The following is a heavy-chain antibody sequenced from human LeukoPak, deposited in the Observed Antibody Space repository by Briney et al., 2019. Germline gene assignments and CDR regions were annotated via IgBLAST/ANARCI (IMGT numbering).Heavy chain of an antibody. V-gene: IGHV3-21*01. CDR3: ARSCSSTSCYTLEANWFDP. CDR2: ISSSSSYI. D-gene: IGHD2-2*02. J-gene: IGHJ5*02. Sequence: GGSLRLSCAASGFTFSSYSMNWARQAPGKGLEWVSSISSSSSYIYYADSVKGRFTISRDNAKNSLYLQMNSLRAEDTAVYYCARSCSSTSCYTLEANWFDPWGQGTLVTVSS. CDR1: GFTFSSYS.